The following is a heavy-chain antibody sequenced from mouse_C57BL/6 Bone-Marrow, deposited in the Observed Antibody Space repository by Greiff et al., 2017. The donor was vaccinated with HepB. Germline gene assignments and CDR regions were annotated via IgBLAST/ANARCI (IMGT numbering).Heavy chain of an antibody. V-gene: IGHV7-1*01. D-gene: IGHD1-1*01. Sequence: DVKLVESGGGLVQSGRSLRLSCATSGFTFSDFYMEWDRQAPGKGLEWIAASRNKANDYTTEYSASVKGRFIVSRDTSQSILYLQMNALRAEDTAIYYCARSTGYFDVWGTGTTVTVSS. CDR1: GFTFSDFY. CDR2: SRNKANDYTT. J-gene: IGHJ1*03. CDR3: ARSTGYFDV.